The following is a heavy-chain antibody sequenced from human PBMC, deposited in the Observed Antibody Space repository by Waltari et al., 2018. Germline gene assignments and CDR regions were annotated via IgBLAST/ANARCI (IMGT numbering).Heavy chain of an antibody. CDR1: GFISDVW. CDR2: IRPDGNEK. J-gene: IGHJ4*02. CDR3: VRNRGWSQFDY. D-gene: IGHD3-22*01. V-gene: IGHV3-7*01. Sequence: EAQLVESGGGLVQPGGSLRLSCAASGFISDVWMDWGRKAPGKGREGVAGIRPDGNEKDHVGSVEGRFTISRENAKNSLYLQRNSLRAEDTALYYCVRNRGWSQFDYWGQGALVTVSS.